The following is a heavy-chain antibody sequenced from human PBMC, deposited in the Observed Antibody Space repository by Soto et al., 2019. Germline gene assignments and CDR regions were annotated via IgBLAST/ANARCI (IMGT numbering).Heavy chain of an antibody. J-gene: IGHJ6*03. Sequence: ASVKVSCKASGYTFTSYYMHWVRQAPGQGLEWMGIINPSGGSTSYAQKFQGRVTMTRDTSTSTVYMELSSLRSEDTAVYYCARDASSWYYYYYMDVWGKGTTVTVSS. D-gene: IGHD6-13*01. CDR1: GYTFTSYY. CDR2: INPSGGST. CDR3: ARDASSWYYYYYMDV. V-gene: IGHV1-46*03.